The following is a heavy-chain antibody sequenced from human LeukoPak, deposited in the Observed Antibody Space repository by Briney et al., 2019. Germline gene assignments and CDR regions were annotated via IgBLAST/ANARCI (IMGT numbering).Heavy chain of an antibody. J-gene: IGHJ6*02. CDR3: ARNYYDSSGYYPYYYYGMDV. V-gene: IGHV3-33*01. D-gene: IGHD3-22*01. CDR1: GFTFSSYG. CDR2: IWYDGSNK. Sequence: PGRSLRLSCAASGFTFSSYGMHWVRQAPGKGLEWVAVIWYDGSNKYYADSVKGRFTISRDNSKNTLYLQMNSLRAEDTAVYYCARNYYDSSGYYPYYYYGMDVWGQGTTVTVSS.